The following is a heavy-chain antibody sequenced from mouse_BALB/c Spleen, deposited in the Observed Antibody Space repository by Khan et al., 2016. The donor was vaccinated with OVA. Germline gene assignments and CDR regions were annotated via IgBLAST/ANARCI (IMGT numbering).Heavy chain of an antibody. CDR1: GFSLNNYS. J-gene: IGHJ3*01. CDR2: IWSAGST. V-gene: IGHV2-2*02. D-gene: IGHD2-4*01. Sequence: QVQLQQSGPGLVQPSQSLSITCPVTGFSLNNYSVHWVRQSPGKGLEWLGVIWSAGSTDYNAAFISRLTISQDNSRSQVCFKMNSQQPNNTAIYYCSRRVYDYCRGALVAYWGQGTLVTVSA. CDR3: SRRVYDYCRGALVAY.